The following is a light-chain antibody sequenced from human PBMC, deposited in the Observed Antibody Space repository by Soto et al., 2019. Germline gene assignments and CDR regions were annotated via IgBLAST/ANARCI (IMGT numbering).Light chain of an antibody. CDR2: GAS. V-gene: IGKV3-20*01. J-gene: IGKJ5*01. CDR1: QSVSTTS. CDR3: QQYGSSLGT. Sequence: EIVLTQSPGTLSLSPGERATLSCSASQSVSTTSLAWYQQKPGQAPRLLIYGASSRATGIPDRFSGSGSGTDFTLTISRLEPEDFALYYCQQYGSSLGTFGQGTRLEIK.